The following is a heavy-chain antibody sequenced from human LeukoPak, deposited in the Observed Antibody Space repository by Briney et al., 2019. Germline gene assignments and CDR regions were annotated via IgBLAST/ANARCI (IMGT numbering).Heavy chain of an antibody. V-gene: IGHV4-39*01. CDR1: GDSIISSSYY. CDR2: IYYSGRT. J-gene: IGHJ4*02. CDR3: ARLYSGTRPPGY. D-gene: IGHD3-10*01. Sequence: SETLSLTCSVSGDSIISSSYYWGWIRQPPGKGLEWIGSIYYSGRTYYNPSLKSRVTISIDTSRSQFSLKLSSVTAADTAVYYCARLYSGTRPPGYWGQGTLVTVSS.